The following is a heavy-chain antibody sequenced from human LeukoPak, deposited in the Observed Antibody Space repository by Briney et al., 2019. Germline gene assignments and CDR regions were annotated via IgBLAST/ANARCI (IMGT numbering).Heavy chain of an antibody. V-gene: IGHV1-2*02. J-gene: IGHJ4*02. D-gene: IGHD6-6*01. CDR3: ALAPIASIYYFDY. CDR2: INPNSGAT. CDR1: GYTFTDYS. Sequence: ASVKVSCKASGYTFTDYSIHWVRQAPGQGLEWMGWINPNSGATNYAQKFQGRVTMTRDTSISTAYMELSRLRSDDTAVYYCALAPIASIYYFDYWGQGTLVTVSS.